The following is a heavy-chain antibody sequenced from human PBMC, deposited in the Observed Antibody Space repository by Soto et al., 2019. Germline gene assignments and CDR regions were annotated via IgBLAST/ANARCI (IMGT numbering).Heavy chain of an antibody. V-gene: IGHV3-64D*08. J-gene: IGHJ4*02. CDR2: ISSNGGST. D-gene: IGHD6-13*01. CDR3: VKDAGHIAAGQAHFDY. CDR1: GFTFSSYA. Sequence: GGSLRLSCSASGFTFSSYAMHWVRQAPGKGLEYVSAISSNGGSTYYADSVKGRFTISRDNSKNTLYLQMSSLRAEDTAVYYCVKDAGHIAAGQAHFDYWGQGTLVTVSS.